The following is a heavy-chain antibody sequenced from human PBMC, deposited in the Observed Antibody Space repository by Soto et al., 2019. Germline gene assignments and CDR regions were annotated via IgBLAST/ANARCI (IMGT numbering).Heavy chain of an antibody. CDR3: ARGPVYYDFWSGYSDY. CDR2: ISYDGSNK. V-gene: IGHV3-30-3*01. J-gene: IGHJ4*02. CDR1: GFTFSSYA. D-gene: IGHD3-3*01. Sequence: GGSLRLSCAASGFTFSSYAMHWVRQAPGKGLEWVAVISYDGSNKYYADSVKGRFTISRDNSKNTLYLQMNSLRAEDTAVYYCARGPVYYDFWSGYSDYWGQGTLVTVSS.